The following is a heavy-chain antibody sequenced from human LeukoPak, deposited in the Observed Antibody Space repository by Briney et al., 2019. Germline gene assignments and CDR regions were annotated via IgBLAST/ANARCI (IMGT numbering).Heavy chain of an antibody. V-gene: IGHV1-8*01. Sequence: ASVKVSCKASGYTFTSYDINWVRQATGQGLEWMGWMNPNSGNTGYAQKFQGRVTMTRNTSISTAYMELRSLRSDDTAVYYCARDWHYDSSGYYYGLSDYYYGMDVWGQGTTVTVSS. J-gene: IGHJ6*02. D-gene: IGHD3-22*01. CDR3: ARDWHYDSSGYYYGLSDYYYGMDV. CDR1: GYTFTSYD. CDR2: MNPNSGNT.